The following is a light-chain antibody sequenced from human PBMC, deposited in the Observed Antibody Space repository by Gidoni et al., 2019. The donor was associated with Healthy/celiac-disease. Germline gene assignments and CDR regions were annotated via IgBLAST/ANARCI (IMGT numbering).Light chain of an antibody. Sequence: DIQLTQSPSFLSASVGDRVTITCRASQVISSYLAWYQQKPGKAPKLLIYAASTLQSGVPSRFSGSGSGTEFTLTIHSLQPEDFATYYCQPLNSYLSSFGQGTKLEIK. CDR1: QVISSY. CDR3: QPLNSYLSS. J-gene: IGKJ2*03. CDR2: AAS. V-gene: IGKV1-9*01.